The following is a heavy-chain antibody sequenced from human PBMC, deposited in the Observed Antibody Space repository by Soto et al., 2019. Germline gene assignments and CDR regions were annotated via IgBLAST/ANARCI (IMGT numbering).Heavy chain of an antibody. CDR3: ARESEDLTSNFDY. J-gene: IGHJ4*02. Sequence: GGCLRLSCAASGFTFSRYSMNWVRQAPGKGLEWVSSISSTTNYIYYADSMKGRFTVSRDNAKNSVYPDMNSLSAEDTAVYYCARESEDLTSNFDYWGQGTLVTVSS. CDR1: GFTFSRYS. CDR2: ISSTTNYI. V-gene: IGHV3-21*01.